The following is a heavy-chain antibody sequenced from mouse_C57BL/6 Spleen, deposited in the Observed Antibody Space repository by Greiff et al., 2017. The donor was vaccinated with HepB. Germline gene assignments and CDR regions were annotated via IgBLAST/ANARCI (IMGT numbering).Heavy chain of an antibody. D-gene: IGHD3-1*01. V-gene: IGHV2-6-1*01. J-gene: IGHJ2*01. CDR1: GFSLTSYG. Sequence: VKLQESGPGLVAPSQSLSITCTVSGFSLTSYGVHWVRQPPGKGLEWLVVIWSDGSTTYNSALKSRLSISKDNSKSQVFLKMNSLQTDDTAMYYCARHSGKEDYFDYWGQGTTLTVSS. CDR2: IWSDGST. CDR3: ARHSGKEDYFDY.